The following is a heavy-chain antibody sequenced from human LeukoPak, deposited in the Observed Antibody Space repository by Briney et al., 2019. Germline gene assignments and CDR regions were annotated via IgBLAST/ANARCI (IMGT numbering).Heavy chain of an antibody. CDR2: INPNSGGT. CDR3: ARDQPYYYDSSGYYYRRHYYFDY. CDR1: GYTFTGYY. J-gene: IGHJ4*02. D-gene: IGHD3-22*01. V-gene: IGHV1-2*02. Sequence: ASVKVSCKASGYTFTGYYMHWVRQAPGQGLEWMGWINPNSGGTNYAQKFQGRVTMTTDTSTSTAYMELRSLRSDDAAVYYCARDQPYYYDSSGYYYRRHYYFDYWGQGTLVTVSS.